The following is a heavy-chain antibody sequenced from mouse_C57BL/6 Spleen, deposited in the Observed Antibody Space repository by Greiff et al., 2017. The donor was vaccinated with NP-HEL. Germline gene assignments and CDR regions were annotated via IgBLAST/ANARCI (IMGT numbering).Heavy chain of an antibody. Sequence: ESGAELARPGASVKLSCKASGYTFTSYGISWVKQRTGQGLEWIGEIYPRSGNTYYNEKFKGKATLTADKSSSTAYMELRSLTSEDSAVYFCARDYGSSYAWFAYWGQGTLVTVSA. V-gene: IGHV1-81*01. CDR1: GYTFTSYG. CDR2: IYPRSGNT. CDR3: ARDYGSSYAWFAY. D-gene: IGHD1-1*01. J-gene: IGHJ3*01.